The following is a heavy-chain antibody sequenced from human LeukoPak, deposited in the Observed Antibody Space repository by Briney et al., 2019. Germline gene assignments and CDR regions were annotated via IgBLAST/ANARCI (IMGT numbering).Heavy chain of an antibody. Sequence: GGSLRLSCAASGFTFSSYAMSWVRQAPGKGLEWVSAISGSGGSTYYADSVKGRFTISRDNSKNTLYLQMNSLRAEDTAVYYCAKDLRRFLEWSPFDYWGQGTLVTVSS. CDR1: GFTFSSYA. J-gene: IGHJ4*02. CDR2: ISGSGGST. CDR3: AKDLRRFLEWSPFDY. V-gene: IGHV3-23*01. D-gene: IGHD3-3*01.